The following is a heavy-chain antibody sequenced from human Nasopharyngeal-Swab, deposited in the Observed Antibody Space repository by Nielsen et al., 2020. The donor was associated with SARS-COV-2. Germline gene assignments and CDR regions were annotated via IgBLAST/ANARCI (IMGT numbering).Heavy chain of an antibody. CDR3: AKVPSGWYSALWY. D-gene: IGHD6-19*01. CDR2: ISGSGGRT. CDR1: GFTFSSYA. J-gene: IGHJ4*02. V-gene: IGHV3-23*01. Sequence: GASLKISCAASGFTFSSYAMSWVRQAPGKGLERVSAISGSGGRTYYADSVKGRFTIARDNSKNTLYLQMNRLRAEDTAVYYCAKVPSGWYSALWYWGQGTLVTVSS.